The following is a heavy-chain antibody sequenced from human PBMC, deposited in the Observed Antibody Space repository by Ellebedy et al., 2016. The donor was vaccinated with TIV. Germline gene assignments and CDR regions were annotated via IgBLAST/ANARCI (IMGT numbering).Heavy chain of an antibody. D-gene: IGHD2-8*02. CDR2: FSYDGSNK. J-gene: IGHJ4*02. V-gene: IGHV3-30*18. Sequence: GGSLRLSXVASGFTFSSYGMHWVRQAPGKGLEWVAVFSYDGSNKYYADSVKGRFTISRDNSKNTLYLQMNRLRTEDTAVYYCAKDFAWSFDYWGQGTLVTVSS. CDR1: GFTFSSYG. CDR3: AKDFAWSFDY.